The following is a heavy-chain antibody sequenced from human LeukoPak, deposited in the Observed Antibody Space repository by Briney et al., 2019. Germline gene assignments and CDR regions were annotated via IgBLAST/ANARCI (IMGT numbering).Heavy chain of an antibody. Sequence: GGSLRLSCAASGFSFSSYEMNWGRQAPGKGLEWVSYISSSGSTIYYADSVKGRFTISRDNAKNSLYLQMNSLRPEDAAVYYCARDGPAKTGTLDYWGQGTLVTVSS. CDR2: ISSSGSTI. D-gene: IGHD1-7*01. CDR1: GFSFSSYE. CDR3: ARDGPAKTGTLDY. J-gene: IGHJ4*02. V-gene: IGHV3-48*03.